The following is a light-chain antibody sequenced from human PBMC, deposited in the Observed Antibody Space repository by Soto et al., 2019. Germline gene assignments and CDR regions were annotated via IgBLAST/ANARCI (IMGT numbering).Light chain of an antibody. CDR2: GSS. Sequence: EIVMTQSPVTLSVSPGERVTLFCRANQTVGTSLAWSQQKPGQAPRLLIYGSSSRATGIPARFSGSGSGTEVPLHIIHPQSEEFCNLYLQQKKNRGTFGQGTSLEIK. J-gene: IGKJ1*01. V-gene: IGKV3D-15*01. CDR1: QTVGTS. CDR3: QQKKNRGT.